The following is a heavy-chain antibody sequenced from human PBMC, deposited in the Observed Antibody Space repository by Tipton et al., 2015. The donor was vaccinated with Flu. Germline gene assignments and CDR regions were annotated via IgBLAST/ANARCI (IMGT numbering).Heavy chain of an antibody. CDR3: AKVIPELVAGLEY. V-gene: IGHV3-23*01. CDR1: GFTFSRYA. D-gene: IGHD2-8*02. CDR2: ISGGGTYT. Sequence: SLRLSCAASGFTFSRYAMSWVRQAPGKGLEWVSGISGGGTYTYFADSVKGRFTISRDNSRNMLYLQMNSLRAEDTAVYYCAKVIPELVAGLEYWGQGTLGTLSS. J-gene: IGHJ4*02.